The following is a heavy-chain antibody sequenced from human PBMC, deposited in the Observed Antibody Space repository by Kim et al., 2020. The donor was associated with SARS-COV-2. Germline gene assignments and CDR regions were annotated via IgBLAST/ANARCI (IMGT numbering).Heavy chain of an antibody. D-gene: IGHD2-15*01. V-gene: IGHV4-34*01. CDR3: ARVKPRLRAAHGGWFDP. J-gene: IGHJ5*02. Sequence: LKSRVTISADTSKNQFSLKLSSVTAADTAVYYCARVKPRLRAAHGGWFDPWGQGTLVTVSS.